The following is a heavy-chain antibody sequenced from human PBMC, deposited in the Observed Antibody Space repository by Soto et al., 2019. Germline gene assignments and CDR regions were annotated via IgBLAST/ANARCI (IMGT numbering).Heavy chain of an antibody. CDR2: INEDESEK. V-gene: IGHV3-7*05. D-gene: IGHD4-4*01. CDR1: GSTFRSYW. Sequence: EVQLVESGGGLVQPGGSLRLSCVASGSTFRSYWMSWVRQAPGKGLEWVANINEDESEKNYVDSVKGRFTISRDNAKNSLYLQMNSLRAEDTAMYFCARGDFYSGDLWGQGTLVTVSP. CDR3: ARGDFYSGDL. J-gene: IGHJ5*02.